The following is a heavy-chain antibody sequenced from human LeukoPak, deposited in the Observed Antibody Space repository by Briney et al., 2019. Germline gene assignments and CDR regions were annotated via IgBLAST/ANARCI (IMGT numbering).Heavy chain of an antibody. Sequence: GRSLRLSCAASGFTFDDYAMHWVRQAPGKGLEWVSGISWNSGSIGYADSVKGRFTISRDNAKNSLYLQMNSLRAEDTAVYYCARGPYFDWFPSYYFDYWGQGTLVTVSS. J-gene: IGHJ4*02. D-gene: IGHD3-9*01. CDR2: ISWNSGSI. V-gene: IGHV3-9*01. CDR1: GFTFDDYA. CDR3: ARGPYFDWFPSYYFDY.